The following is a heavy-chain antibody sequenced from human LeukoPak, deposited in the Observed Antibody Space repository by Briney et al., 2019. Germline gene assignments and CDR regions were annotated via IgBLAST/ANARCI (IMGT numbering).Heavy chain of an antibody. CDR1: GFTFSSYG. J-gene: IGHJ4*02. V-gene: IGHV3-30*18. CDR3: ANDGPFDY. Sequence: PGGSLRLSCAASGFTFSSYGMHWVRQAPGKGLEWVAVISYDGSNKYYADSVKGRFTISRDNSKNTLYLQMNSLRAEDTAVYYCANDGPFDYWGQGTLVTVSS. CDR2: ISYDGSNK.